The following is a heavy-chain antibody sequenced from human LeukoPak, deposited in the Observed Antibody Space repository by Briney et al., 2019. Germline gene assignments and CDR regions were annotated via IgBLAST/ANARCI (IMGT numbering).Heavy chain of an antibody. CDR1: GFRFSDYS. CDR2: IGISSGNT. CDR3: ARDCKYAFDN. D-gene: IGHD2-2*01. V-gene: IGHV3-48*01. Sequence: GGSLRLSCAASGFRFSDYSMNWVRQAPGKGLEWISYIGISSGNTNYADSVKGRFTISGDKAKNSLYLQMNSLRVEDTAVYYCARDCKYAFDNWDQGTLVTVSS. J-gene: IGHJ4*02.